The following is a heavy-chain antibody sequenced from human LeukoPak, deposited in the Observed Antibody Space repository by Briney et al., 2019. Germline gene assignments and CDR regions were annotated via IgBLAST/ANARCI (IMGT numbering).Heavy chain of an antibody. CDR3: ARDLVTVTKGFDI. J-gene: IGHJ3*02. Sequence: SETLSLTCAVTGDSFSSHYWTWIRQSPGTGLEWIGYISHIGRTNYNPSLKSRVTISIDTSKNQFSLKLRSVTAADTAVYYCARDLVTVTKGFDIWGQGTMVSVSS. D-gene: IGHD4-17*01. CDR2: ISHIGRT. V-gene: IGHV4-59*11. CDR1: GDSFSSHY.